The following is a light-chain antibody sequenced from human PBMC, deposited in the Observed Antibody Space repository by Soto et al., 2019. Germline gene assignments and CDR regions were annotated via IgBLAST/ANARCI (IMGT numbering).Light chain of an antibody. J-gene: IGKJ1*01. CDR2: AAS. CDR3: QQSYSTPWT. Sequence: DIQMTQSQSSLSASVGDRVTITCRASQSISRYLNWYQHKTGKAPKLLIYAASSLQSGVPSRFSGSGSGTDFTLTISSLQPEDFATYYCQQSYSTPWTFGQGTKVEIK. V-gene: IGKV1-39*01. CDR1: QSISRY.